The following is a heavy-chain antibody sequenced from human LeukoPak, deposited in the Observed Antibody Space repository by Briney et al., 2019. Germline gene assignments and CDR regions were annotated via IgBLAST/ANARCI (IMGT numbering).Heavy chain of an antibody. V-gene: IGHV4-39*01. Sequence: PSETLSLTCTVSGGSISSSSYYWGWIRQPPGKGLEWIGSIYYSGSTYHNPSLKSRVTISVDTSKNQFSLKLSSVTAADTAVYYCARAYIVATIQYFDYWGQGTLVTVSS. D-gene: IGHD5-12*01. CDR2: IYYSGST. CDR3: ARAYIVATIQYFDY. CDR1: GGSISSSSYY. J-gene: IGHJ4*02.